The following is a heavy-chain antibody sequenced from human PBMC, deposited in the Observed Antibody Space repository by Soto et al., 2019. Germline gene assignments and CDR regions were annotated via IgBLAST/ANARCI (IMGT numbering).Heavy chain of an antibody. Sequence: PGTSLKICCKGPGYSFNSYWIGWVRQMPGKGLEWMGIIYPGDSDTRYSPSFQGQVTISADKSISTAYLQWSSLKASDTAMYYCARQCSGGSCGNFDIWGQGTMVTVSS. V-gene: IGHV5-51*01. J-gene: IGHJ3*02. D-gene: IGHD2-15*01. CDR2: IYPGDSDT. CDR3: ARQCSGGSCGNFDI. CDR1: GYSFNSYW.